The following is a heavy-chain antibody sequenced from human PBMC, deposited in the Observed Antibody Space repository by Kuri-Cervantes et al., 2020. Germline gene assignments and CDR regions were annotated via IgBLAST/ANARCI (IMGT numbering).Heavy chain of an antibody. D-gene: IGHD1-26*01. J-gene: IGHJ6*02. Sequence: LRLFCTVSGGSISSGSYYWSWIRQPAGKGLEWIGRIYTSGSTNYNPSLKSRVTISVDTSRNQLSLKMSSVTAADTAVYYCARDRRYSGSYNGYYYYYGMAVWGQGTMVTVSS. V-gene: IGHV4-61*02. CDR3: ARDRRYSGSYNGYYYYYGMAV. CDR1: GGSISSGSYY. CDR2: IYTSGST.